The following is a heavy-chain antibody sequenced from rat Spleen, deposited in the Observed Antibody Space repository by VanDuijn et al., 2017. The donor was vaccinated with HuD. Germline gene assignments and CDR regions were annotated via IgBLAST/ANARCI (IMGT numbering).Heavy chain of an antibody. J-gene: IGHJ2*01. D-gene: IGHD1-2*01. Sequence: EVQLAETGGGLVQPGRSLKLSCVASGFTFSRYWMYWVRQAPKKGLEWVASISSGGGGTYYPDSVKGRFTISRDNAKSTLYLQMDSLGSGDTATYYCTTGITLVWGRGVMVTVSS. V-gene: IGHV5-20*01. CDR1: GFTFSRYW. CDR3: TTGITLV. CDR2: ISSGGGGT.